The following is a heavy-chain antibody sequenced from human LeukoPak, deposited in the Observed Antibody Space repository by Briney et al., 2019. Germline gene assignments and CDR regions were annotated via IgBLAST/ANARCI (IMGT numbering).Heavy chain of an antibody. CDR2: ISYDGSNK. V-gene: IGHV3-30-3*01. J-gene: IGHJ4*02. D-gene: IGHD6-19*01. CDR3: ARAGGWYPEDYFDY. CDR1: GFTFSSYW. Sequence: GGSLRLSCAASGFTFSSYWMSWVRQAPGKGLGWVAVISYDGSNKYYADSVKGRFTISRDNSKNTLYLQMNSLRAEDTAVYYCARAGGWYPEDYFDYWGQGTLVTVSS.